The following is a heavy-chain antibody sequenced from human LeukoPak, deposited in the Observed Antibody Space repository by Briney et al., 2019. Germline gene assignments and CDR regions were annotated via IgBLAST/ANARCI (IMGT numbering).Heavy chain of an antibody. D-gene: IGHD2-15*01. CDR3: AKSLRRYCGGGSCYSDFDY. J-gene: IGHJ4*02. Sequence: GGSLRPSCAASGFSFNTYAMTWVRQAPGKGLEWVSAISASGGNTYFADSVKGRFTISRDNSKNTLYLQMNSLRDEDTAVYYCAKSLRRYCGGGSCYSDFDYWGQGTLVTVSS. CDR1: GFSFNTYA. CDR2: ISASGGNT. V-gene: IGHV3-23*01.